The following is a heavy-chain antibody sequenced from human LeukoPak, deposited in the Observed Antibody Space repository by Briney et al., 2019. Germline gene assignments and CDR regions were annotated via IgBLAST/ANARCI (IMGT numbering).Heavy chain of an antibody. V-gene: IGHV1-18*01. CDR1: GYTFTSYG. D-gene: IGHD6-6*01. Sequence: ASVKVSCKASGYTFTSYGISWVRQAPGQGLEWMGWISAYNGNTNYAQKLQGRVTVTTDTSTSTAYMELRSLRSDDTAVYYCARDGPYSSSYYFDYWGQGTLVTVSS. J-gene: IGHJ4*02. CDR2: ISAYNGNT. CDR3: ARDGPYSSSYYFDY.